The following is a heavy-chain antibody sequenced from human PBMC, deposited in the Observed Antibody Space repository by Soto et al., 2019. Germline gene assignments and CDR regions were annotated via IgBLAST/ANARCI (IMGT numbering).Heavy chain of an antibody. CDR2: IFYRGAN. V-gene: IGHV4-39*02. D-gene: IGHD3-10*01. J-gene: IGHJ4*02. CDR1: GDSISSPNYY. Sequence: PSESLSLTFTVSGDSISSPNYYWGVIRQPPWRGLEWIGSIFYRGANYYNPSLNSRVTIYVDTSKNQFSLKLNSVTDADTALYYCAREYYSGSGTYSPFDSWGQGTLVTVSS. CDR3: AREYYSGSGTYSPFDS.